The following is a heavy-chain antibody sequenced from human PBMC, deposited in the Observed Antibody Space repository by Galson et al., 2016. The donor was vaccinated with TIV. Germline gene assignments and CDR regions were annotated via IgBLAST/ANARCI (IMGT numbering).Heavy chain of an antibody. J-gene: IGHJ5*02. CDR3: VRDLEFSRSSGDR. D-gene: IGHD6-6*01. CDR1: GYSFSSYA. V-gene: IGHV7-4-1*02. Sequence: SVKVSCKASGYSFSSYAMHWARQAPGQGLEWMGLINPTTGKSTYAQGFTGRFVFSFDTSVSTSYLEISSLKADDTAVYYCVRDLEFSRSSGDRWGQGTLVTVSS. CDR2: INPTTGKS.